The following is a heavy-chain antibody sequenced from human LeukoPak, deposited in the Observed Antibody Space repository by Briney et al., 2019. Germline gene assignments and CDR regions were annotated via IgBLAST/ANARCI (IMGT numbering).Heavy chain of an antibody. CDR2: ISAYNGNT. V-gene: IGHV1-18*01. CDR3: ARGLSLWFGELSPPYAFDI. Sequence: ASVKVSCKASGYTFTSYGISWVRQAPGQGLAWMGWISAYNGNTNYAQKLQGRVTMTTDTSTSTAYMELSSLRSEDTAVYYCARGLSLWFGELSPPYAFDIWGQGTMVTVSS. CDR1: GYTFTSYG. D-gene: IGHD3-10*01. J-gene: IGHJ3*02.